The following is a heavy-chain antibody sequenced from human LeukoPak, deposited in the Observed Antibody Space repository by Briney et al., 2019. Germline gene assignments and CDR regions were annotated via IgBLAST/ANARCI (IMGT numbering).Heavy chain of an antibody. J-gene: IGHJ5*02. V-gene: IGHV4-4*07. CDR1: GDSSSNYY. D-gene: IGHD3-10*01. Sequence: SETLSLTCSVSGDSSSNYYWSWFRQPPGKGLEWIGLIYTSGSTNYNPSLKSRATMSVDTSNSQFSLKLSSVTAADTAMYYCARGYGSGSYSAWGQGTLVTVSS. CDR2: IYTSGST. CDR3: ARGYGSGSYSA.